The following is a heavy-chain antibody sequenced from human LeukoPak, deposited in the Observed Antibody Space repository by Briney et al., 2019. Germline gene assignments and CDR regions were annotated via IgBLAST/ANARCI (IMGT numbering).Heavy chain of an antibody. D-gene: IGHD2-8*01. J-gene: IGHJ4*02. V-gene: IGHV3-48*02. CDR1: GFTFGSYV. CDR3: ARDRAEYCTNGVCYLYYFDY. Sequence: GGSLRLSCAASGFTFGSYVMSWVRQAPGKGLEWISYINHNGETIYYADSVKSRFTISRDNAKNSLYLQMNSLRDEDTAVYYCARDRAEYCTNGVCYLYYFDYWGQGTLVTVSS. CDR2: INHNGETI.